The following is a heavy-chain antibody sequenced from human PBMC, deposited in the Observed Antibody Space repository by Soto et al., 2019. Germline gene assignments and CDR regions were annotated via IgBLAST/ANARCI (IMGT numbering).Heavy chain of an antibody. CDR2: IIPIFGTA. CDR1: GGTFSSYA. CDR3: ASVRISFGGVIIARHAHFDY. D-gene: IGHD3-3*01. J-gene: IGHJ4*02. V-gene: IGHV1-69*13. Sequence: ASVKVSCKASGGTFSSYAISWVRQAPGQGLEWMGGIIPIFGTANYAQKFQGRVTITADESTSTAYMELSSLRSEDTAVYYCASVRISFGGVIIARHAHFDYWGQGTQVTV.